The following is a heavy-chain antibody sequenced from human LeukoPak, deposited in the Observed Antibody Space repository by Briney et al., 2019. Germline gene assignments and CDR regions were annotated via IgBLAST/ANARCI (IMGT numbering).Heavy chain of an antibody. D-gene: IGHD3-16*01. CDR1: GYSITSGFS. V-gene: IGHV4-38-2*02. J-gene: IGHJ5*02. CDR3: AREGAVPGIDP. CDR2: ISYYGST. Sequence: SETLSLTCTVSGYSITSGFSWGWIRQPPGKGLEWIATISYYGSTSYSSSLQSRLFISMDTSKNQFSLSLTSVTVADTAVYYCAREGAVPGIDPWGQGSLVTVSS.